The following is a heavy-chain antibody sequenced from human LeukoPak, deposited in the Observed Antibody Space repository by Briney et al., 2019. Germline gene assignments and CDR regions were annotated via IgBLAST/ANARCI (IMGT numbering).Heavy chain of an antibody. CDR1: GYTFTSYD. Sequence: GASVTVSCKASGYTFTSYDINWVRQAPGQGLEWMGWMNPNSGNTGYAQKFQGRVTMTRNTSISTAYMELSSLRSEDTAVYYCARINYYDSSGYFARYYYYYGMDVWGQGTTVTVSS. V-gene: IGHV1-8*01. CDR2: MNPNSGNT. D-gene: IGHD3-22*01. J-gene: IGHJ6*02. CDR3: ARINYYDSSGYFARYYYYYGMDV.